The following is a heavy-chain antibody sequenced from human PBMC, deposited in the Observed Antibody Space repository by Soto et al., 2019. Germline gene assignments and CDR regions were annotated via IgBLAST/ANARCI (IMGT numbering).Heavy chain of an antibody. Sequence: GPSVKVSCKVSGYTLTELSMHWVRQAPGKGLEWMGGFDPEDGETIYAQKFQGRVTMTEDTSTDTAYMELSSLRSEDTAVYYCASGVVYSVLYCYYMDVWGKRTKVTVSS. CDR3: ASGVVYSVLYCYYMDV. D-gene: IGHD2-8*02. CDR2: FDPEDGET. CDR1: GYTLTELS. V-gene: IGHV1-24*01. J-gene: IGHJ6*03.